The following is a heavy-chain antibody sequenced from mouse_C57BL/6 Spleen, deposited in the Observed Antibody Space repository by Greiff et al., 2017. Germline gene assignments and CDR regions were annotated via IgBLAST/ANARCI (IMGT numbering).Heavy chain of an antibody. J-gene: IGHJ1*03. CDR2: IYARSGNT. CDR3: ARNGGSSYGYIDV. D-gene: IGHD1-1*01. CDR1: GYTFTSYG. V-gene: IGHV1-81*01. Sequence: VKLMESGAVLARPGASVKLSCKASGYTFTSYGICWVKQRTGQGLEWIGEIYARSGNTYYNEKFKGKATRNADKSSSTAYIELRSLTSEDSSVYFCARNGGSSYGYIDVWGTGTTVTVSS.